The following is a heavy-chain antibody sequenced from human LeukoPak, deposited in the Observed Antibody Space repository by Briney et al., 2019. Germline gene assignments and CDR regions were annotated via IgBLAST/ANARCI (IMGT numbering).Heavy chain of an antibody. Sequence: GGSLRLSCTASGFTFGDYAMSWVRQAPGKGLEWVGFIRSKAYGGTTEYAASVKGRFTISRDDSKSIAYLQMNSLKTEDTAVYYCTRGSGSYLGYYYYGMDVWRQGTTVTVSS. CDR2: IRSKAYGGTT. D-gene: IGHD1-26*01. CDR1: GFTFGDYA. CDR3: TRGSGSYLGYYYYGMDV. V-gene: IGHV3-49*04. J-gene: IGHJ6*02.